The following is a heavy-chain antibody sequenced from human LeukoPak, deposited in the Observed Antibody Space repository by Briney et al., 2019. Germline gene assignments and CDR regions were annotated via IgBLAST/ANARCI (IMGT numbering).Heavy chain of an antibody. J-gene: IGHJ4*02. CDR1: GFTFGDYA. V-gene: IGHV3-49*04. Sequence: GGSLRLSCTASGFTFGDYAMSWVRQAPGKGLEWVGFIRSKAYGGTTEYAASVKGRFTISRDDSKSIAYLQMNSLKTEDTAVYYCTTDPSVALDYWGQGTLVTVSS. D-gene: IGHD6-19*01. CDR2: IRSKAYGGTT. CDR3: TTDPSVALDY.